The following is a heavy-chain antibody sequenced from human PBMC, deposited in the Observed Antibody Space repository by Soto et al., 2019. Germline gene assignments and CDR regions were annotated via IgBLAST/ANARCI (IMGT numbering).Heavy chain of an antibody. CDR3: AIATNWNYLVDAFDI. J-gene: IGHJ3*02. CDR1: GGSVSSGSYY. CDR2: IYYSGST. D-gene: IGHD1-7*01. V-gene: IGHV4-61*01. Sequence: QVQLQESGPGLVKPSETLSLTCTVSGGSVSSGSYYWSWIRQPPGKGLEWIGYIYYSGSTNYNPSLKSRVTISVDTSKNQFSLKLSSVTAADTAVYYCAIATNWNYLVDAFDIWGQGTMVTVSS.